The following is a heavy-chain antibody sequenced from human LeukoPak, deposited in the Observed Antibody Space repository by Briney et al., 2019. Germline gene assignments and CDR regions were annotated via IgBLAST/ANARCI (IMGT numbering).Heavy chain of an antibody. Sequence: KSGGSLRLSCAASGFTFSSYSMNWVRQAPGKGLEWVSSISSSSSYIYYADSVKGRFTISRDNAKNSLYLQMNSLRAEDTAVYYCARDTAVAGGFDYWGQGTLVTVSS. CDR3: ARDTAVAGGFDY. V-gene: IGHV3-21*01. CDR2: ISSSSSYI. D-gene: IGHD6-19*01. CDR1: GFTFSSYS. J-gene: IGHJ4*02.